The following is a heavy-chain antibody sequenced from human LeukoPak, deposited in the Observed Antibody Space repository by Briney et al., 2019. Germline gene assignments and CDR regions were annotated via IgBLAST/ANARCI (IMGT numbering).Heavy chain of an antibody. J-gene: IGHJ4*02. Sequence: PGGSLRLSCAASGFTFSNYNMNWVRQAPGKGLEWVSSIRSSTTYVYYADSVKGRFTISGDNAKNSLYLQMNSLRAEDTAVYYCARDSLTMIVGRQKRGLDYWGQGTLVTVSS. D-gene: IGHD3-22*01. V-gene: IGHV3-21*01. CDR3: ARDSLTMIVGRQKRGLDY. CDR2: IRSSTTYV. CDR1: GFTFSNYN.